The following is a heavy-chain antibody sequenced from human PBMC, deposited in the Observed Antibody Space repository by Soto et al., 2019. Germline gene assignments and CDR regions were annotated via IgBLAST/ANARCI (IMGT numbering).Heavy chain of an antibody. CDR2: IYYSGST. Sequence: QLQLQESGPGLVKPSETLSLTCTVSGGSISSSSYYWGWIRQPPGKGLEWIGSIYYSGSTYYNPSLKSRVTISVDTSKNQFSLKLSSVTAADTAVYCCARHIWSGYYYYYYGMDVWGQGTTVTVSS. CDR1: GGSISSSSYY. J-gene: IGHJ6*02. D-gene: IGHD3-3*01. CDR3: ARHIWSGYYYYYYGMDV. V-gene: IGHV4-39*01.